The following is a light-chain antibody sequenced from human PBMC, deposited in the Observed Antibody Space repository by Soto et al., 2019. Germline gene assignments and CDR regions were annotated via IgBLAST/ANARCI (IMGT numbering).Light chain of an antibody. CDR3: QQYGSSLGVT. CDR1: QSVSSRY. CDR2: STS. Sequence: EIVLTQSPGTLSLSPEERATLSCRASQSVSSRYLAWYQQKPGQAPRLIIYSTSIRATGIPDRFSGSGSGTDFTLTISRLEPEDFAVYYCQQYGSSLGVTFGPGTKVDIK. J-gene: IGKJ3*01. V-gene: IGKV3-20*01.